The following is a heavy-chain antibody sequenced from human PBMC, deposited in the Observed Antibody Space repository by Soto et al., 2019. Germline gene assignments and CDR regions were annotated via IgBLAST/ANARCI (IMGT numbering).Heavy chain of an antibody. CDR1: GFTFSSYL. J-gene: IGHJ6*02. D-gene: IGHD6-13*01. CDR3: ATNGGSRWYRYYYYGMDV. CDR2: IKQDGSEK. V-gene: IGHV3-7*01. Sequence: GGSLILSSASSGFTFSSYLMILVRQAPGKGLEWVANIKQDGSEKYYVDSVKGRFTISRDNAKNSLYLQMNSLRAEDTAVYYCATNGGSRWYRYYYYGMDVWGQGTTVTVSS.